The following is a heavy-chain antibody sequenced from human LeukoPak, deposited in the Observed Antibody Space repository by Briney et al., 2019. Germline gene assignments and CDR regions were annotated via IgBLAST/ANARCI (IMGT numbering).Heavy chain of an antibody. CDR2: ISSSGSTI. J-gene: IGHJ5*02. D-gene: IGHD1-1*01. Sequence: GGSLRLSCAASGFIFSDYYMSWIRQAPGKGLEWVSYISSSGSTIYYADSVQGRFTISRDNAKNSLYLQMNSLRAEDTALYYCAKAGTTGTTFGWFDPWGQGTLVTVSS. CDR1: GFIFSDYY. CDR3: AKAGTTGTTFGWFDP. V-gene: IGHV3-11*01.